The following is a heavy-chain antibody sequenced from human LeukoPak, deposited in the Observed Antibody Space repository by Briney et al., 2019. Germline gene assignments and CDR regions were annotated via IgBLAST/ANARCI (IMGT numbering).Heavy chain of an antibody. Sequence: PSETLSLTCTVSGGSISSSSYYWGWIRQPPGKGLEWIGSIYYSGSTYYNPSLKSRVTISVDTSKNQFSLKLSSVTAADTAVYYCARDAYCGGDSYSSHWGQGTLVTVSS. CDR3: ARDAYCGGDSYSSH. CDR2: IYYSGST. CDR1: GGSISSSSYY. V-gene: IGHV4-39*07. J-gene: IGHJ4*02. D-gene: IGHD2-21*02.